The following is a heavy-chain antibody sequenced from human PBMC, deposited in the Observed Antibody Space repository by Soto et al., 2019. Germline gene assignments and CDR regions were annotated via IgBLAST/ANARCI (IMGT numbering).Heavy chain of an antibody. Sequence: QVQLVQSGAEVKKPGASVKVSCKASGYTFTSYDINWVRQATGQGLEWMGWMNPNSGNTGYAQKFTGRVTMTRSTSISTAYMELSSLRSEDTAVYYCARVGYSSSSGLGYENWFDPWGQGTLVTVSS. CDR2: MNPNSGNT. J-gene: IGHJ5*02. CDR1: GYTFTSYD. CDR3: ARVGYSSSSGLGYENWFDP. V-gene: IGHV1-8*01. D-gene: IGHD6-13*01.